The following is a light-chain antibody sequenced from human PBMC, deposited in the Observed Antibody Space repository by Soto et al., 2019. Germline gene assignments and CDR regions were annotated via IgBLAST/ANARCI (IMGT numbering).Light chain of an antibody. CDR1: SSDIGRYNY. Sequence: QSVLTQPASVSGSPGQSITISCTGTSSDIGRYNYVSWYQHSQGKAPKLIIYDVSDRPSGVSNRFSGSKSGTTASLTISGLQAEDEADYYCGSYTSSDTMIFGGGTTLTVL. CDR2: DVS. V-gene: IGLV2-14*03. CDR3: GSYTSSDTMI. J-gene: IGLJ2*01.